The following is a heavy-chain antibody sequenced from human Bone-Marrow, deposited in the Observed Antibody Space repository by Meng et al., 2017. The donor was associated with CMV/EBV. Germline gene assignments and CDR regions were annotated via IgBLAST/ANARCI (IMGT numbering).Heavy chain of an antibody. CDR1: GFTFSSYA. CDR3: AKDRNVIVPTTRYFQY. CDR2: ISVGGGTT. J-gene: IGHJ1*01. D-gene: IGHD4/OR15-4a*01. V-gene: IGHV3-23*01. Sequence: GESLKISCAASGFTFSSYAMSWVRQAPGKGLEWVSVISVGGGTTYYADSVKGRFTISRDDSKNTLYLQMNSLRPEDTAAYYCAKDRNVIVPTTRYFQYWGQGTLVAVSS.